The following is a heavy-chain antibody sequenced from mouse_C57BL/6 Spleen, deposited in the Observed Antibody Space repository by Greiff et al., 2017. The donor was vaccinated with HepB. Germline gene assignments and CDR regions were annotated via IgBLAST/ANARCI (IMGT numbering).Heavy chain of an antibody. D-gene: IGHD1-1*01. CDR1: GYSITSGYY. CDR3: ARDVVVVATFNWYFDV. CDR2: ISYDGSN. J-gene: IGHJ1*03. Sequence: EVKLQESGPGLVKPSQSLSLTCSVTGYSITSGYYWNWIRQFPGNKLEWMGYISYDGSNNYNPSLKNRISITRDTSKNQFFLKLNSVTTEDTATYYCARDVVVVATFNWYFDVWGTGTTVTVSS. V-gene: IGHV3-6*01.